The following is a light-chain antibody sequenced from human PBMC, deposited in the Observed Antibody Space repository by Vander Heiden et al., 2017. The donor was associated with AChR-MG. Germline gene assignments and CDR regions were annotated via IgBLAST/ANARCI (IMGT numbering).Light chain of an antibody. Sequence: QSALTQPRSVSGSPGQSVTISCTGTSSDVGGYQFVSWYQQHPGKAPKLMVYDVSKRPSGVPDRFSGSKSGNAASLTISGLQTEDEADYYCCSYAGNYIWLFGGGTKLTVL. J-gene: IGLJ3*02. CDR1: SSDVGGYQF. CDR3: CSYAGNYIWL. CDR2: DVS. V-gene: IGLV2-11*01.